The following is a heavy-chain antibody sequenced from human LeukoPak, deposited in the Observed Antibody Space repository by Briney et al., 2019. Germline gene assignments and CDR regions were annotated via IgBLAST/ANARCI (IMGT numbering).Heavy chain of an antibody. CDR2: ITSSSSYI. D-gene: IGHD6-19*01. CDR1: GFTFSSYW. Sequence: GGSLRLSCAASGFTFSSYWMSWVRQAPGKGPEWVSSITSSSSYIYYADSVKGRFTISRDNAKNSLYLQMDSLRVEDTAVYYCARDPGYSSGRYYYYYMDVWGKGTTVTISS. J-gene: IGHJ6*03. CDR3: ARDPGYSSGRYYYYYMDV. V-gene: IGHV3-21*04.